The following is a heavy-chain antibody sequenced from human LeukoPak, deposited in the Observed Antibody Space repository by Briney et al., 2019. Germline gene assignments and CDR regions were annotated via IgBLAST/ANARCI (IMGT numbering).Heavy chain of an antibody. Sequence: PGGSLRLSCVTSGFNFSDSRMTWVRQAPGKGLQWVANVNRDGTEKHFLDSVKGRFTISRDNAKKSLYLQKSSLRPQDTAVYFCVRGDWYFESWGQGTLVTVSS. CDR1: GFNFSDSR. V-gene: IGHV3-7*04. D-gene: IGHD2-21*01. CDR3: VRGDWYFES. CDR2: VNRDGTEK. J-gene: IGHJ4*02.